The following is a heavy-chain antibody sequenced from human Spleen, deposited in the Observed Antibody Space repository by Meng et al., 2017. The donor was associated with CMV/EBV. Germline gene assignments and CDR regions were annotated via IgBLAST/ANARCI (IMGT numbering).Heavy chain of an antibody. CDR2: INHSGST. CDR1: GGSFSDYY. D-gene: IGHD1-7*01. V-gene: IGHV4-34*01. CDR3: ARGLGTGTFPLSWFDP. J-gene: IGHJ5*02. Sequence: SETLSLTCAVYGGSFSDYYWSWIRQPPGKGLEWIGEINHSGSTNYNPSLKSRVTISVDTSKNQFSLKLSSVTAADTAVYYCARGLGTGTFPLSWFDPWGQGTLVTVSS.